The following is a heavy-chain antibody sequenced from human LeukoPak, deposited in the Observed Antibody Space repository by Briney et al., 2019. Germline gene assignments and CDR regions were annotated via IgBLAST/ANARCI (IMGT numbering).Heavy chain of an antibody. CDR3: AKGSVAGRQRAPPKEWFDP. V-gene: IGHV3-21*01. CDR1: GFTFRTSG. D-gene: IGHD6-6*01. CDR2: ISSSSSYI. Sequence: PGGSLRLSCAASGFTFRTSGMNWVRQAPGKGLEWVSSISSSSSYIYYADSVKGRFTISRDNAKNSLYLQMNSLRAEGTAVYYCAKGSVAGRQRAPPKEWFDPWGQGTLVTVSS. J-gene: IGHJ5*02.